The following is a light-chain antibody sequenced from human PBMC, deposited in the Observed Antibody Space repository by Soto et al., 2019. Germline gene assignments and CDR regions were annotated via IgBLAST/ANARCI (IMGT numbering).Light chain of an antibody. V-gene: IGKV1-33*01. Sequence: DIQMTQSPSSLSASVGDRVTITCQASRDIRKYLNWYQKKPGKAPKLLIYDASNLETGVTSRFGGSGSGTDFTVTISSLQSEDIATYYCQQYHTLVSFGGGTQVEIK. CDR2: DAS. CDR1: RDIRKY. J-gene: IGKJ4*01. CDR3: QQYHTLVS.